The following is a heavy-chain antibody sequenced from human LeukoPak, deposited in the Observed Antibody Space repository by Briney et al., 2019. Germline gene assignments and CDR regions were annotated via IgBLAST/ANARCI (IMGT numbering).Heavy chain of an antibody. V-gene: IGHV3-74*01. CDR2: IKTDGSIT. J-gene: IGHJ4*02. CDR3: ARVHYYDSSGFDY. D-gene: IGHD3-22*01. CDR1: GFSFSVYW. Sequence: GGSLRLSCAASGFSFSVYWMHWVRQAPGKGPVWVSRIKTDGSITDYADSVKGRFTISRDNAKNTLYLQMNSLRAEDTAVYYCARVHYYDSSGFDYWGQGTLVTVSS.